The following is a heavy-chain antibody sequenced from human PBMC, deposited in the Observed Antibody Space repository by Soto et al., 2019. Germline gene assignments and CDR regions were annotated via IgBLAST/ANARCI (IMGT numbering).Heavy chain of an antibody. CDR1: GYTFTSYG. J-gene: IGHJ4*02. CDR3: ARDRTLSKFDY. D-gene: IGHD3-16*02. V-gene: IGHV1-18*01. Sequence: ASVKVSCKASGYTFTSYGISWVRQAPGQGLEWMGWISAYNGKKNYSQKLQGRVTMTTDTSTSTAYKELRSLRSDDTAVYYCARDRTLSKFDYWGQGTLVTVSS. CDR2: ISAYNGKK.